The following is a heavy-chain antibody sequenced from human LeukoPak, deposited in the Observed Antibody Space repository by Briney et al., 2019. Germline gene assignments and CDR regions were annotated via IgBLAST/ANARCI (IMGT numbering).Heavy chain of an antibody. CDR1: GFTFSGYG. CDR2: ISYDGSNK. CDR3: AKDRSSSILDY. D-gene: IGHD6-13*01. V-gene: IGHV3-30*18. J-gene: IGHJ4*02. Sequence: PGRSLRLSCAASGFTFSGYGMHWVRQAPGKGLEWVAVISYDGSNKYYADSVKGRFTISRDNSKNTLYLQMNSLRAEDTAVYYCAKDRSSSILDYWGQGTLVTVSS.